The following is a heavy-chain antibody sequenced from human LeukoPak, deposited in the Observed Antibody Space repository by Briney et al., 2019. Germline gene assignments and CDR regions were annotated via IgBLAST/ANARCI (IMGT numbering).Heavy chain of an antibody. CDR1: GYIFVTYW. CDR2: IYPGDSDA. V-gene: IGHV5-51*01. D-gene: IGHD2-2*01. J-gene: IGHJ4*02. Sequence: GESLKISCKGSGYIFVTYWIGWVRQLPGQGLEWVGIIYPGDSDARYSPSFQGQVTISADKSISTAFLQWSSLKASDTALYYCARMGYCSTSRCSGLDYWGQGTLVTVSS. CDR3: ARMGYCSTSRCSGLDY.